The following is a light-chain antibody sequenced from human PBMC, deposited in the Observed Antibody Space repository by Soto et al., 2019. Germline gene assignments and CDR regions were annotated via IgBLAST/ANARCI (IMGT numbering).Light chain of an antibody. CDR2: DAS. Sequence: EVVLTQSPATLSLSPGGRATLSCRASQSVGLSLAWYQQQPGQAPGLLIYDASERDSGIPARFSGSGSGTDFTLTISSIEPEDFEVYYCQQRKSWTPWTFGQGTKVDIK. CDR1: QSVGLS. J-gene: IGKJ1*01. CDR3: QQRKSWTPWT. V-gene: IGKV3-11*01.